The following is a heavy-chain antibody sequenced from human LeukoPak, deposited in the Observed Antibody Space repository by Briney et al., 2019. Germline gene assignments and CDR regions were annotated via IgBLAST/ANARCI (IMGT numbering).Heavy chain of an antibody. CDR2: IYSGGST. D-gene: IGHD2-21*02. CDR1: GFTFSSYW. V-gene: IGHV3-66*01. CDR3: ARDSAYCGGDCYPVSYFYGMDV. Sequence: GGSPRLSCAASGFTFSSYWMSWVRQAPGKGLEWVSVIYSGGSTYYADSVKGRFTISRDNSKNTLYLQMNSLRAEDTAVYYCARDSAYCGGDCYPVSYFYGMDVWGQGTTVTVSS. J-gene: IGHJ6*02.